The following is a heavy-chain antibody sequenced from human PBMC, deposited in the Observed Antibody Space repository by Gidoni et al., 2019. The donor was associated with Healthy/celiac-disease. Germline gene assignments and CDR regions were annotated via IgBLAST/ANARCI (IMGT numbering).Heavy chain of an antibody. J-gene: IGHJ5*02. CDR1: VGSSIVYY. Sequence: QVQLQQWGAGLLQPTEPLSLTCAVLVGSSIVYYASWIRQPPGKGLEWIGEINHSGSTNYNPSLKSRVTISVDTSKNQFSLKLSSVTAADTAVYYCARGRRVTTVTTTLVIPRFDPWGQGTLVTVSS. CDR3: ARGRRVTTVTTTLVIPRFDP. CDR2: INHSGST. D-gene: IGHD4-17*01. V-gene: IGHV4-34*01.